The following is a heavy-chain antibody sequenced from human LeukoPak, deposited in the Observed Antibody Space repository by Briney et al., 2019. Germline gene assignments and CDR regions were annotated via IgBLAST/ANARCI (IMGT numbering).Heavy chain of an antibody. D-gene: IGHD2-2*02. CDR1: GYTFTGYY. Sequence: ASVKVSCKASGYTFTGYYMHWVRQAPGQGLEWMGRINPNSGGTNYAQNFQGRVTMTRDTSISTAYMELSRLRSDDTAVYYCVRDGEGAAISVNYWFDPWGQGTLVTVSS. CDR2: INPNSGGT. J-gene: IGHJ5*02. V-gene: IGHV1-2*06. CDR3: VRDGEGAAISVNYWFDP.